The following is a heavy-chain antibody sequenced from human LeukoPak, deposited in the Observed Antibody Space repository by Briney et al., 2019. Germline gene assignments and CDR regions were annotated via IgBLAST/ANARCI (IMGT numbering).Heavy chain of an antibody. CDR1: GFIFSDHW. CDR2: INNDGSST. J-gene: IGHJ4*02. CDR3: VRERNNFWSGHHSIFDS. Sequence: GGSLRLSCAASGFIFSDHWMHWVRQAPGKGLVWLSRINNDGSSTIYADSVKGRFTFSRDNAENTLFLEMSSLRVEDTAVYYCVRERNNFWSGHHSIFDSWGQGTLVTVSS. D-gene: IGHD3-3*01. V-gene: IGHV3-74*01.